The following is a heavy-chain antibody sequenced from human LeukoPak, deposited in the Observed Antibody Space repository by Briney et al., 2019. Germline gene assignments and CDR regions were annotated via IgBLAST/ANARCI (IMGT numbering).Heavy chain of an antibody. CDR3: ARGDFYRYYFDY. Sequence: SETLSLTCTVSGGSIRTYYWSWIRQPPGKGLEWIRYIYTSGSTNYNPSLKSRVTMSLDTSENQFSLKLSSVTAADTAVYYCARGDFYRYYFDYWGQGTLVTVSS. V-gene: IGHV4-4*09. CDR1: GGSIRTYY. J-gene: IGHJ4*02. CDR2: IYTSGST. D-gene: IGHD2/OR15-2a*01.